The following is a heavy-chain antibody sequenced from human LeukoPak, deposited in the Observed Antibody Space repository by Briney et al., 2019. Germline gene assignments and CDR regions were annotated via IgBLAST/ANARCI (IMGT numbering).Heavy chain of an antibody. CDR1: GGSISSSDYY. CDR3: ARDRSGSYYDY. J-gene: IGHJ4*02. V-gene: IGHV4-30-4*08. D-gene: IGHD3-22*01. CDR2: IYYSGST. Sequence: SQPLSLTCTVSGGSISSSDYYWTWIRQPPGKGLEWIGYIYYSGSTYYNPSLKSRVTISLDTSKNQFSLKLSSVSVADTAVCYCARDRSGSYYDYCGQGTLVTVSS.